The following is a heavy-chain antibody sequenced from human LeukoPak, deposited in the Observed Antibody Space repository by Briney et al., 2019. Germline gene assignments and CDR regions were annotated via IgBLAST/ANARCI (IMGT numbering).Heavy chain of an antibody. D-gene: IGHD6-13*01. J-gene: IGHJ5*02. CDR3: ARDAQQLVRDNWFDP. CDR1: GYTFTRYG. V-gene: IGHV1-18*01. Sequence: ASVKVCCKASGYTFTRYGISWVRQAPGQGLEWMGWISAYNGNTNYAQKLQGRVTMTTDTSTSTAYMELRSLRSDDTAVYYCARDAQQLVRDNWFDPWGQGTLVTVSS. CDR2: ISAYNGNT.